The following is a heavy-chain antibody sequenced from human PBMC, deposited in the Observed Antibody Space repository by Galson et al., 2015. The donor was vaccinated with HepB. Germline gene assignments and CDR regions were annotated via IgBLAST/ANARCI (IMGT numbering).Heavy chain of an antibody. Sequence: CAISGDSVSSNSAAWNWIRQSPSRGLEWLGRTNYRSKWYYDYAVSVRSRITINPDISRNQFSLQLYSVTPEDTAVYYCARNVYYDTSGYYYKPGWVDPWGQGTLVTCSS. V-gene: IGHV6-1*01. CDR3: ARNVYYDTSGYYYKPGWVDP. CDR2: TNYRSKWYY. J-gene: IGHJ5*02. CDR1: GDSVSSNSAA. D-gene: IGHD3-22*01.